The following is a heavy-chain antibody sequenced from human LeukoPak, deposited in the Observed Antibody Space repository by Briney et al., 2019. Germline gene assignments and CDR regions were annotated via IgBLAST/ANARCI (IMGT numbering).Heavy chain of an antibody. CDR3: ARIPPRRTKGKGGAFDI. CDR1: GGSISSDY. J-gene: IGHJ4*02. CDR2: IIYSGST. Sequence: KPSETLSLTCTVSGGSISSDYWSWIRQPPGKGLEWIGYIIYSGSTYYNPSLRSRVTISVDVSTNQLSLTLTSVTDADTALYYCARIPPRRTKGKGGAFDIWGQGTLVTVSS. V-gene: IGHV4-59*01. D-gene: IGHD1/OR15-1a*01.